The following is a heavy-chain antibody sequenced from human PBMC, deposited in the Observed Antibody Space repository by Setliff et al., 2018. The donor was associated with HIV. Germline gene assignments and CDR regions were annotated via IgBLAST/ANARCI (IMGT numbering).Heavy chain of an antibody. CDR3: ASGSPFDGFDM. CDR1: GGSMSTHY. J-gene: IGHJ3*02. D-gene: IGHD1-26*01. Sequence: PSETLSLTCTVSGGSMSTHYWNWIRQTPGKGLEWIGHIYTTGSTHYNPSLRSRVTISIDTSKSHFSLRLKSVTAADTALYYCASGSPFDGFDMWGKGTMVTVSS. CDR2: IYTTGST. V-gene: IGHV4-59*11.